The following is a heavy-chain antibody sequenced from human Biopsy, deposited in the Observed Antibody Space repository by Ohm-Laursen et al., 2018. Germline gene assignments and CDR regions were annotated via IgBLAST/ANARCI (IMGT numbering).Heavy chain of an antibody. CDR3: ARNTGWYGDLYYFDY. CDR1: GYSFTSYY. V-gene: IGHV1-46*01. J-gene: IGHJ4*02. CDR2: INPSGSTT. Sequence: ASVKVSCKSSGYSFTSYYMHWVRQAPGQGLEWMGMINPSGSTTSYPQIFQGRVTMARDTSKSTVYMELSSLRSADTAVYFCARNTGWYGDLYYFDYWGQGTLVTVSS. D-gene: IGHD6-19*01.